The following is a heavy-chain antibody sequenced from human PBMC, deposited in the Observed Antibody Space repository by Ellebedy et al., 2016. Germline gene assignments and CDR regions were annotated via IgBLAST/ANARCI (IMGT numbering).Heavy chain of an antibody. D-gene: IGHD2-21*02. J-gene: IGHJ6*03. CDR1: GSTFRSYA. Sequence: GGSLRLSCAASGSTFRSYAMSWVRQAPGRRLEWVSAISGSGGSTHYVDSVRGRFTISRDNSKNTLYLQMTSLRAEDTAVYYCAKAPTAIFAHFYYYYYYMDVWGKGTTVTVSS. CDR2: ISGSGGST. CDR3: AKAPTAIFAHFYYYYYYMDV. V-gene: IGHV3-23*01.